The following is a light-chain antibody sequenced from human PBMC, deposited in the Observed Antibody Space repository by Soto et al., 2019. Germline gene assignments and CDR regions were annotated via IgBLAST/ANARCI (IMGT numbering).Light chain of an antibody. J-gene: IGKJ1*01. CDR2: DAS. Sequence: DIQMTQSRATLSASVGDRVTITCRDSQSISSWLAWYQQKPGKAPKLLIYDASSLESGVPSRFSGSGSGTEFTLTISSLQPDDFAPYYCQQYNTYSTFGQATKVDIK. CDR3: QQYNTYST. CDR1: QSISSW. V-gene: IGKV1-5*01.